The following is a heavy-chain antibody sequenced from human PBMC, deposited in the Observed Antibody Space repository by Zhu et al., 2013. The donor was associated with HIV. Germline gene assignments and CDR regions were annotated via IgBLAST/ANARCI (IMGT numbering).Heavy chain of an antibody. CDR3: ATTLLAVAVDYYYYGMDV. V-gene: IGHV1-58*01. CDR2: IVVGSGNT. CDR1: GFTFTSSA. J-gene: IGHJ6*02. D-gene: IGHD6-19*01. Sequence: QMQLVQSGPEVKKPGTSVKVSCKASGFTFTSSAVQWVRQARGQRLEWIGWIVVGSGNTNYAQKFQERVTITTDTSTSTAYMELRSLRSDDTAVYYCATTLLAVAVDYYYYGMDVWGQGTTVTVSS.